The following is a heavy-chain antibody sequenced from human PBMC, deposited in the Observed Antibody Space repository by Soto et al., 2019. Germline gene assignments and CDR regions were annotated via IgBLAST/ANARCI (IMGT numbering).Heavy chain of an antibody. CDR1: GYTFTGYY. V-gene: IGHV1-2*02. CDR2: INPNSGGT. CDR3: ARDLTTSYDILTGYQTPYYYGMDV. D-gene: IGHD3-9*01. Sequence: SVKVSCKASGYTFTGYYMHWVRQAPGQGLEWMGWINPNSGGTNYAQKFQGRVTMTRDTSISTAYMELSRLRSDDTAVYYCARDLTTSYDILTGYQTPYYYGMDVWGQGTTVTVSS. J-gene: IGHJ6*02.